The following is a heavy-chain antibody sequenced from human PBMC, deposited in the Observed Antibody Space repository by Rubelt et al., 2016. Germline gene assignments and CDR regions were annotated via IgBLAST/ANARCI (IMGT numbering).Heavy chain of an antibody. CDR3: ARRHYYDSSGYDY. V-gene: IGHV4-59*08. CDR2: IYYRGST. J-gene: IGHJ4*02. CDR1: GGSISSYY. Sequence: QVQLQESGPGLVKPSETLSLTCTVSGGSISSYYWSWIRQPPGKGLEWIGYIYYRGSTNYNPSLKSVVTISVETAKSQFSLQLSFVTAADTALYYCARRHYYDSSGYDYWGQGTLVTVSS. D-gene: IGHD3-22*01.